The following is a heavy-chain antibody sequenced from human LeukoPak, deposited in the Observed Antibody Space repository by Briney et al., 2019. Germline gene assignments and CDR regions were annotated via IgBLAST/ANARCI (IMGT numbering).Heavy chain of an antibody. V-gene: IGHV1-69*06. D-gene: IGHD3-22*01. CDR3: ARVAYDSSGYNDY. J-gene: IGHJ4*02. Sequence: SVKVSCKASGGTFSSYAISWVRQAPGQGLEWMGGIIPIFGTANYAQKFQGRVTITADKSTSTAYMELSSLRSEDTAVYYCARVAYDSSGYNDYWGQGTLVTVSS. CDR2: IIPIFGTA. CDR1: GGTFSSYA.